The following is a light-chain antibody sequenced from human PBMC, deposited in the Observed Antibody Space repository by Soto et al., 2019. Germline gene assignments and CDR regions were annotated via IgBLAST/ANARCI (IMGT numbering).Light chain of an antibody. CDR1: SSNIGAGYY. J-gene: IGLJ2*01. Sequence: QSVLTQPPSVSGAPGQRVTISFTWSSSNIGAGYYVHWYQHLPGTAHKLLVYGDSNRPSGVPDLFSGSKSGTSASLSITGLQAKDEADYYCQSYDSSLSGVVFGGGTKLTVL. CDR3: QSYDSSLSGVV. CDR2: GDS. V-gene: IGLV1-40*01.